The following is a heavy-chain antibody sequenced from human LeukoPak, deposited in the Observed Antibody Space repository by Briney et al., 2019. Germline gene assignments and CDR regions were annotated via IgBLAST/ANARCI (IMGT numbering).Heavy chain of an antibody. CDR3: ARGLHYDFWSGYWFDY. V-gene: IGHV1-69*13. CDR2: IIPIFGTA. J-gene: IGHJ4*02. Sequence: GASVKVSCKASGGPFSSYAISWVRQAPGQGLEWMGGIIPIFGTANYAQKFQGRVTITVDESTSTAYMELSSLRSEDTAVYYCARGLHYDFWSGYWFDYWGQGTLVTVSS. D-gene: IGHD3-3*01. CDR1: GGPFSSYA.